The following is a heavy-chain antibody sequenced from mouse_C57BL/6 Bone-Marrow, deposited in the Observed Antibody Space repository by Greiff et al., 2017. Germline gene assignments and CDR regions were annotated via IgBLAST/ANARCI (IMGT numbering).Heavy chain of an antibody. Sequence: QVQLQQSGAELVKPGASVKMSCKASGYTFTSYWITWVKQRPGQGLEWIGDIYPGSGSTNYNEKFKSKATLTVDTSSSTAYMQLSSLTSEDSAVYYCARPSLYYDYSAWFAYWGQGTLVTVSA. CDR2: IYPGSGST. J-gene: IGHJ3*01. V-gene: IGHV1-55*01. CDR1: GYTFTSYW. D-gene: IGHD2-4*01. CDR3: ARPSLYYDYSAWFAY.